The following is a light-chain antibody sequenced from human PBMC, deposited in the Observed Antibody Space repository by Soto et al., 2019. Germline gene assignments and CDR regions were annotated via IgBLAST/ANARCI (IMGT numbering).Light chain of an antibody. CDR2: DAS. CDR3: QQRSNWPRLT. Sequence: EIVLTQSPATLSLSPGARATLSCRASQSVSSSLAWYQQKPGQAPRLLIYDASNRASGIPARFSGRGSGTDFTLTISSLEPEDFAVYYCQQRSNWPRLTFGGGTKVEIK. J-gene: IGKJ4*01. V-gene: IGKV3-11*01. CDR1: QSVSSS.